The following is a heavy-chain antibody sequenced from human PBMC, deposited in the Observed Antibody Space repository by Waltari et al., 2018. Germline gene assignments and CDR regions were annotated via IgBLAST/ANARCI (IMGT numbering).Heavy chain of an antibody. J-gene: IGHJ4*02. CDR2: TSASSGSK. CDR3: AKMRRNLPRDIIDN. Sequence: EVQLLESGGGLVQRGGSLSFSCAVSGFTFSTFAISWVGHTPGKGLEWVAGTSASSGSKYYADSVQGRFTISRDNSKKRVYLQMNSLRAEDTATYYCAKMRRNLPRDIIDNWGQGTQVIIAS. CDR1: GFTFSTFA. V-gene: IGHV3-23*01.